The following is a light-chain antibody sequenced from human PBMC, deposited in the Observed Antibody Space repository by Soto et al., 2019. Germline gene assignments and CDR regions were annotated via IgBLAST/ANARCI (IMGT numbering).Light chain of an antibody. CDR1: QSISSW. Sequence: DIQMTQSPSTLSGSVGDRVTITCRASQSISSWLAWYQQKPGKAPKLLIYDASSLESGVPSRFSGSGSGTEFTLTISSLQPDDFATYYCQQYNPYSWTFGQGTKVDIK. CDR2: DAS. V-gene: IGKV1-5*01. CDR3: QQYNPYSWT. J-gene: IGKJ1*01.